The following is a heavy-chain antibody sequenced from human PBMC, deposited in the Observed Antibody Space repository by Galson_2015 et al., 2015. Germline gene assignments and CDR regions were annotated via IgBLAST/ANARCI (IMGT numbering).Heavy chain of an antibody. D-gene: IGHD2-15*01. CDR1: GFTFSSYS. CDR2: ISSSSSTI. V-gene: IGHV3-48*02. J-gene: IGHJ6*02. Sequence: SLRLSCAASGFTFSSYSMNWVRQAPGKGLEWVSYISSSSSTIYYADSVKGRFTISRDNAKDSLYLQMNSLRDEDTAVYYCAREPYCSGGSCYSMDVWGQGTTVTVSS. CDR3: AREPYCSGGSCYSMDV.